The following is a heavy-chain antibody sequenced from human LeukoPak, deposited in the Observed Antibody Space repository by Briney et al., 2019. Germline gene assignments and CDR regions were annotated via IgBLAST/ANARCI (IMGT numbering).Heavy chain of an antibody. CDR3: ARVRGIVVVPAAIRGFDY. CDR2: ISSSSSSYI. D-gene: IGHD2-2*01. V-gene: IGHV3-21*01. CDR1: GFTFSSYS. J-gene: IGHJ4*02. Sequence: GGSLRLSCAASGFTFSSYSMNWVRQAPGKGLEWVSSISSSSSSYIYYADSVKGRFTISRDNAKNSLYLQMNSLRAEDTAVYYCARVRGIVVVPAAIRGFDYWGQGTLVTVSS.